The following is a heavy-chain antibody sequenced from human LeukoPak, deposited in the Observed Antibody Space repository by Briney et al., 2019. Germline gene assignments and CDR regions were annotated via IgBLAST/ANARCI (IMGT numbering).Heavy chain of an antibody. J-gene: IGHJ5*02. Sequence: KSSETLSLTCTVSGDSINNYYWSWIRQPAGKGLEWIGRIYTSGSTNYNPSLKSRVTISVDTSKSQFSLKLSSVTAADTAIYYCARGGYYGSGNDFRFDPWGQGTLVTVSS. D-gene: IGHD3-10*01. CDR2: IYTSGST. CDR3: ARGGYYGSGNDFRFDP. CDR1: GDSINNYY. V-gene: IGHV4-4*07.